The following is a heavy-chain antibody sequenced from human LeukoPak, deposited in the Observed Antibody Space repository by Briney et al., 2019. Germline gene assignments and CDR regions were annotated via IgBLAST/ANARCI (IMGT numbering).Heavy chain of an antibody. J-gene: IGHJ4*02. CDR2: ISSSSSYI. Sequence: GGSLRLSCAASGFTFSNYGMHWVRQAPGKGLEWVSSISSSSSYIYYADSVKGRFTISRDNAKNSLYLQMNSLRAEDTAVYYCARDDYGDSNFDYWGQGTLVTVSS. CDR3: ARDDYGDSNFDY. D-gene: IGHD4-17*01. V-gene: IGHV3-21*01. CDR1: GFTFSNYG.